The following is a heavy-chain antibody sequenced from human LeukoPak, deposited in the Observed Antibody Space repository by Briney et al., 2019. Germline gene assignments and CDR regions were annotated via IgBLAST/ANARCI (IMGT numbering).Heavy chain of an antibody. V-gene: IGHV3-20*04. Sequence: GRSLRLSCTASGYTFGDYAMSWVHQAPGKGLEWVSGINWNGGSTGYADSVKGRFTISRDNAKNSLYLQMNSLRAEDTALYYCARRRGGYNLGFPIDYWGQGTLVTVSS. CDR3: ARRRGGYNLGFPIDY. CDR1: GYTFGDYA. J-gene: IGHJ4*02. D-gene: IGHD5-24*01. CDR2: INWNGGST.